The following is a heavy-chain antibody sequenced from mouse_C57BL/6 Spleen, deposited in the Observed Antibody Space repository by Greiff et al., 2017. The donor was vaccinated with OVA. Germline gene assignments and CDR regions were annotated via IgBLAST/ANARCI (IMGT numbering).Heavy chain of an antibody. CDR3: AVYYYGSSPYYAMDY. CDR1: GYAFTNYL. J-gene: IGHJ4*01. CDR2: INPGSGGT. D-gene: IGHD1-1*01. V-gene: IGHV1-54*01. Sequence: QVQLQQSGAELVRPGTSVKVSCKASGYAFTNYLIEWVKQRPGQGLEWIGVINPGSGGTNYNEKFKGKATLTADKSSSTAYMQLSSLTSEDSAVYFCAVYYYGSSPYYAMDYWGQGTSVTVSS.